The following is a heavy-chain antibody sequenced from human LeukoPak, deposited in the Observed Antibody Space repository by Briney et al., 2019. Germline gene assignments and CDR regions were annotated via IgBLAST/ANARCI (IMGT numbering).Heavy chain of an antibody. CDR2: IYYSGST. CDR1: GGSISSYY. CDR3: ARDKATYATMVRGPYGMDV. Sequence: SETLSLTCTVSGGSISSYYWSWIRQPPGKGLEWIGYIYYSGSTNYNPSLKSRVTISVDTSKNQFSLKLSSVTAADTAVYYCARDKATYATMVRGPYGMDVWSQGTTVTVSS. D-gene: IGHD3-10*01. J-gene: IGHJ6*02. V-gene: IGHV4-59*01.